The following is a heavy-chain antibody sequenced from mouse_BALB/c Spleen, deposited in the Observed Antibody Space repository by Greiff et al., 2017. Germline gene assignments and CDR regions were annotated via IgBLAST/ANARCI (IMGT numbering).Heavy chain of an antibody. V-gene: IGHV14-3*02. D-gene: IGHD2-1*01. CDR1: GFNIKDTY. J-gene: IGHJ3*01. CDR3: ASEIYYGNAWFAD. Sequence: VQLQQSGAELVKPGASVKLYCTASGFNIKDTYMHWVKQRPEQGLEWIGRIDPANGNTKYDPKFQGKATITADTSSNTAYLQLSSLTSEDTAVYYCASEIYYGNAWFADWGQGTLVTVSA. CDR2: IDPANGNT.